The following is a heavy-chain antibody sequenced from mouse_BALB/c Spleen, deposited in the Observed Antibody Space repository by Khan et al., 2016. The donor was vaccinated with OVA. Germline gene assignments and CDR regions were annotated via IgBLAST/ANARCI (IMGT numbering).Heavy chain of an antibody. D-gene: IGHD1-1*01. J-gene: IGHJ3*01. CDR3: ARVNYYGSSSWFGY. CDR1: GYTFSSYW. V-gene: IGHV1-9*01. CDR2: ILPGSGRN. Sequence: VQLQQSGAELMKPGASVKISCKATGYTFSSYWIEWVKQRPGHGLEWIGEILPGSGRNNYNEKFKGKATFTADTSSNTAYIQLSNLTSDDSAVYYCARVNYYGSSSWFGYWGQGTLVTVSA.